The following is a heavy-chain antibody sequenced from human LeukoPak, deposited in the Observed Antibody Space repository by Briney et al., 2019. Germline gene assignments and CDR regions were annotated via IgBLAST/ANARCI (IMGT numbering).Heavy chain of an antibody. CDR3: AKTFTSGWAIFDS. V-gene: IGHV3-9*01. CDR1: GFTFNHYG. D-gene: IGHD6-19*01. CDR2: ISWGSDSI. Sequence: GGSLRLSCAASGFTFNHYGMHWVGQAPGKGLEWVSGISWGSDSIGYADSVKGRFTISRDNAKNSLYLQLNSLRAEDTALYYCAKTFTSGWAIFDSWGQGTLVTVSS. J-gene: IGHJ4*02.